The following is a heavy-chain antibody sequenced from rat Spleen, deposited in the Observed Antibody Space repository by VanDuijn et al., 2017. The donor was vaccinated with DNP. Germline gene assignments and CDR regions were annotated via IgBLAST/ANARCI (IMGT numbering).Heavy chain of an antibody. J-gene: IGHJ2*01. Sequence: EVQLVKSGGGLVQPGRSLKLSCAVSGFTFSNFYMAWVRQAPKKGLEWVATISTSGSRTYYPDSVKGRFTISRDSAKSSLYLQLNSLKSEDTATYYCARHDYSNYYFDYWGRGVMVTVSS. V-gene: IGHV5-25*01. CDR3: ARHDYSNYYFDY. CDR2: ISTSGSRT. D-gene: IGHD1-8*01. CDR1: GFTFSNFY.